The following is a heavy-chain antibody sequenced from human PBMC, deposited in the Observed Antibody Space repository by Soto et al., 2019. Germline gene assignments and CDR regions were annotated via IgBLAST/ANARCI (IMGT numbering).Heavy chain of an antibody. Sequence: QVQLVESGGGVVQPGRSLRLSCAASGFTFSSYAMHWVRQAPGKGLEWVAVISYDGSNKYYADSVKGRFTISRDNSKNTLYLQMNSLRAEDTAVYYCARLIAARHVDGDWFDPWGQGTLVTVSS. CDR1: GFTFSSYA. CDR2: ISYDGSNK. CDR3: ARLIAARHVDGDWFDP. V-gene: IGHV3-30-3*01. D-gene: IGHD6-6*01. J-gene: IGHJ5*02.